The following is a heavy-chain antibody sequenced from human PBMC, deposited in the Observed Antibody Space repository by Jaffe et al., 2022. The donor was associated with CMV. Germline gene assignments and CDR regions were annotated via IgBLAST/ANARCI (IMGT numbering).Heavy chain of an antibody. J-gene: IGHJ6*02. D-gene: IGHD3-16*01. CDR2: IYYSGST. Sequence: QVQLQESGPGLVKPSETLSLTCTVSGGSISSYYWSWIRQPPGKGLEWIGYIYYSGSTNYNPSLKSRVTISVDTSKNQFSLKLSSVTAADTAVYYCARDYVLGSGDARTDYYYYGMDVWGQGTTVTVSS. CDR3: ARDYVLGSGDARTDYYYYGMDV. CDR1: GGSISSYY. V-gene: IGHV4-59*01.